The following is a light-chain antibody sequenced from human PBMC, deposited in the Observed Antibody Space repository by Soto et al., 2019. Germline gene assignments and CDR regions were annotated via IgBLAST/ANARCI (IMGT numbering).Light chain of an antibody. CDR3: QQFGASPPAFT. CDR2: GAS. V-gene: IGKV3-20*01. CDR1: RSVSSRY. J-gene: IGKJ2*01. Sequence: ESLLTQSPGTLSLSPGERATLSCRASRSVSSRYISWYQQKPGQAPRLLIYGASIRATGIPDGFSGSGSGTAFTLTISSLEAEDFAVWYCQQFGASPPAFTFGQGTKLEI.